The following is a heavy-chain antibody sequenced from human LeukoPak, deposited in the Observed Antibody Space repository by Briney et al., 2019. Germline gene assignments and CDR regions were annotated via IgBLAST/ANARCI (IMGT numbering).Heavy chain of an antibody. D-gene: IGHD2-2*01. CDR1: GFTFSSYA. J-gene: IGHJ4*02. V-gene: IGHV3-23*01. Sequence: PGGSLRLSCAASGFTFSSYAMSWVRQAPGEGLGWVSAISGSGGSTYYAASVKGRFTISSHNSKNTLYLQMNSLRAEDTAVYYCARTSRGSTPDYWGQGTLVTVSS. CDR2: ISGSGGST. CDR3: ARTSRGSTPDY.